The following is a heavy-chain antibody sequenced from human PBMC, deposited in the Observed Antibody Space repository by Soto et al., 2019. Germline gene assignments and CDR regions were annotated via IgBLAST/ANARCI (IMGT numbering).Heavy chain of an antibody. CDR3: AKEGGYCSGGSCFNWFDP. J-gene: IGHJ5*02. CDR2: ISGSGGST. D-gene: IGHD2-15*01. Sequence: EVQLLESGGGLVQPGGSLRLSCAASGFTFSSYAVSWVRQAPGKGLEWVSAISGSGGSTYYADSVKGRFTISRDNSKNTLYLQMNSLRAEDTAVYYCAKEGGYCSGGSCFNWFDPWGQGTLVTVSS. V-gene: IGHV3-23*01. CDR1: GFTFSSYA.